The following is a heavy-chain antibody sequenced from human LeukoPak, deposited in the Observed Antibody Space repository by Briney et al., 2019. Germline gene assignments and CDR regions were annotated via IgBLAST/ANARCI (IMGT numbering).Heavy chain of an antibody. CDR3: AREVHGDIDY. CDR1: GGSISSGSYY. J-gene: IGHJ4*02. D-gene: IGHD4-17*01. CDR2: IYTSGST. Sequence: SETLSLXCTVSGGSISSGSYYWSWIRQPAGKGPEWIGRIYTSGSTNYNPSLKSRVTISVDTSRNQFSLKLSSVTAADTAVYYCAREVHGDIDYWGQGTLVTVSS. V-gene: IGHV4-61*02.